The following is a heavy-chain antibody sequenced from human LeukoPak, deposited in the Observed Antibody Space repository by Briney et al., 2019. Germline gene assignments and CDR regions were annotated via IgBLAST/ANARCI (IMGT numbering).Heavy chain of an antibody. CDR2: MYYSGST. D-gene: IGHD2-2*01. V-gene: IGHV4-39*07. CDR3: ARVDCSSTSCYHRMIWFDP. J-gene: IGHJ5*02. CDR1: GGSISSSSYY. Sequence: MSSETLSLTCTVSGGSISSSSYYWGWIRQPPGKGLDWIGSMYYSGSTYYNPSLKSRVTISVDTSKNQFSLKLSSVTAADTAVYYCARVDCSSTSCYHRMIWFDPWGQGTLVTVSS.